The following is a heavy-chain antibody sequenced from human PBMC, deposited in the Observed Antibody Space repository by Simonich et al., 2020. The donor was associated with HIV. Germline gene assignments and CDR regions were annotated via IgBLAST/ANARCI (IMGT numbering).Heavy chain of an antibody. Sequence: QVQLVQSGAEVKKPGASVKVSCKVSGYSLTELSMHWVRQAPGKGLGWMGGFDLEDGETINVQKFQGRVTMTEDTSTDTAYMELSSLRFEDTAVYYCARAYSSGFTFDYWGQGTLVTVSS. J-gene: IGHJ4*02. CDR1: GYSLTELS. D-gene: IGHD6-19*01. CDR3: ARAYSSGFTFDY. CDR2: FDLEDGET. V-gene: IGHV1-24*01.